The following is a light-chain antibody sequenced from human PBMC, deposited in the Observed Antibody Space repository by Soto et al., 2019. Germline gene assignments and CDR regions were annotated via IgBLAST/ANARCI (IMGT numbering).Light chain of an antibody. CDR3: QQYNNWPPWT. CDR2: DAS. J-gene: IGKJ1*01. CDR1: QSVSSY. Sequence: EIVLTQSPATLSLSPGERATLSCRASQSVSSYLAWYQQKPGQAPRLLIYDASNRATGIPARFRGSGSGTDFTLTISSLEPEDFAVYYCQQYNNWPPWTFGQGTKVDIK. V-gene: IGKV3-11*01.